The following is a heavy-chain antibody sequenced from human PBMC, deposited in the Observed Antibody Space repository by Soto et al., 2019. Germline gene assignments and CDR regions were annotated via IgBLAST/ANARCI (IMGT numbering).Heavy chain of an antibody. CDR2: INHSGST. CDR1: GGSFSGYY. D-gene: IGHD3-3*01. J-gene: IGHJ4*02. Sequence: QVQLQQWGAGLLKPSETLSLTCAVYGGSFSGYYWSWIRQPPGKGLEWIGEINHSGSTNYNPSLKSRVTKSVDTSKNQFPLKLSSVTAADTAVYYCARVRGDYDFWSGYARHYYFDYWGQGTLVTVSS. V-gene: IGHV4-34*01. CDR3: ARVRGDYDFWSGYARHYYFDY.